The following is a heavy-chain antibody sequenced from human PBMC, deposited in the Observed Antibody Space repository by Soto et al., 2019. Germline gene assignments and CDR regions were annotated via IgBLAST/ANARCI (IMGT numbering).Heavy chain of an antibody. J-gene: IGHJ3*02. CDR3: AALDCSGGSCYTGAFDI. V-gene: IGHV1-58*02. Sequence: QMQLVQSGPEVKKPGTSVKVSCKASGFTFTSSAMQWVRRARGQRLEWIGWIVVGSGNTNYAQNFQERVTITRDMSTSTAYMELSSLRSEDTAVYYCAALDCSGGSCYTGAFDIWGQGTMVTVSS. CDR1: GFTFTSSA. D-gene: IGHD2-15*01. CDR2: IVVGSGNT.